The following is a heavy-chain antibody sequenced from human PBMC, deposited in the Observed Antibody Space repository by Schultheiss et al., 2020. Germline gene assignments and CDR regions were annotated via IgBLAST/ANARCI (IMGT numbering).Heavy chain of an antibody. V-gene: IGHV3-21*01. CDR2: ISSSSSYI. CDR1: GFTFSSYS. D-gene: IGHD3-22*01. Sequence: GGSLRLSCAASGFTFSSYSMTWVRQAPGKGLEWVSSISSSSSYIYYADSVKGRFTISRDNAKNSLYLQMNSLRAEDTAVYYCARGEPPGSSGYWGQGTLVTVSS. CDR3: ARGEPPGSSGY. J-gene: IGHJ4*02.